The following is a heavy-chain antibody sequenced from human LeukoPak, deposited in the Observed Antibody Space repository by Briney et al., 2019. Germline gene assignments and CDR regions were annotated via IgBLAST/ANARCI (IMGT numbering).Heavy chain of an antibody. V-gene: IGHV1-69*04. Sequence: SVKVSCKASGGTFSSYAISWVRQAPGQGLEWMGRIIPILGIANYAQKFQGRVTITADESTSTAYMELSSLRSEDTAVYYCARERGFGVVIAPYYYYMDVWGKGTTVTVSS. CDR1: GGTFSSYA. J-gene: IGHJ6*03. CDR2: IIPILGIA. CDR3: ARERGFGVVIAPYYYYMDV. D-gene: IGHD3-3*01.